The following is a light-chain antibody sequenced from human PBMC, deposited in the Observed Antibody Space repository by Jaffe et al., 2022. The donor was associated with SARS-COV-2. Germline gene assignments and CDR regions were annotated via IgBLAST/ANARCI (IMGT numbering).Light chain of an antibody. J-gene: IGKJ1*01. CDR1: QSISTW. V-gene: IGKV1-5*03. Sequence: DIQMTQSPSTLSASVGDRVTLTCRASQSISTWLAWYQQKPGKAPKLLIYKASSLESGVPLRFSGSVSGTEFTLTISSLQPDDFAAYYCQQYNVYPWTFGQGTRVEIK. CDR3: QQYNVYPWT. CDR2: KAS.